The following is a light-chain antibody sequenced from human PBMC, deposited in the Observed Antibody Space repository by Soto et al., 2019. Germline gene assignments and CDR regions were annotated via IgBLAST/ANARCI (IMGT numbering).Light chain of an antibody. Sequence: DIQVTQSPSSLSASVGDRVTITCRASQDISNYLAWYQQKPGKVPKLLIYAASSLQSGVPSRFSGVGSGTDVTLTISSLQPEDVATYYCQNYNRARALTFGGGTKVEIK. CDR3: QNYNRARALT. CDR1: QDISNY. V-gene: IGKV1-27*01. J-gene: IGKJ4*02. CDR2: AAS.